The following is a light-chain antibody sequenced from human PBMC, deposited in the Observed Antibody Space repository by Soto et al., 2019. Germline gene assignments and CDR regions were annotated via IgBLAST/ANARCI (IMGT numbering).Light chain of an antibody. J-gene: IGKJ1*01. CDR1: QTVSSSY. Sequence: ETVLTQSPGTLSLSPGERATLSCRASQTVSSSYLAWYQQKPGQAPRLLICGASSRATGIPDRFSGSGSGTDFTLTISRLEPEDFAVYYCQQYCQQYGSSPPSWTFGQGTRVEIK. CDR3: QQYCQQYGSSPPSWT. CDR2: GAS. V-gene: IGKV3-20*01.